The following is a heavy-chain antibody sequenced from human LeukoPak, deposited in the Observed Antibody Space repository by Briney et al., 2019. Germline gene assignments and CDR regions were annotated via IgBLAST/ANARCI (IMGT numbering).Heavy chain of an antibody. J-gene: IGHJ4*02. V-gene: IGHV3-23*01. CDR1: GFTFNSYA. D-gene: IGHD2-15*01. CDR3: GKTTVGYSSGRYPGWPVDY. Sequence: GGSLRLSCVASGFTFNSYAMYWVRQAPGKGLEWISGIFGSGGSAHYADSEKGRFTISRDNSKNTVYLQLDSLRVEDTAVYYCGKTTVGYSSGRYPGWPVDYWGQGALVTVSS. CDR2: IFGSGGSA.